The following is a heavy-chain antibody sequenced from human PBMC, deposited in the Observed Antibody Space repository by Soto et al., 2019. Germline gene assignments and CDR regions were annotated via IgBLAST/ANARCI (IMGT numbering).Heavy chain of an antibody. V-gene: IGHV4-34*01. Sequence: QVHLQQWGAGLLKPSETLSLTCAVNGGAFNGYYWTWIRQSPGKGLQWIGEINHSGTVDYNPSLKSRVTFSIDTSKKQFSLTLTSVTAADTAVYYCVRAGAALVRGSIGGFDYWGQGTLVTVSS. CDR2: INHSGTV. J-gene: IGHJ4*02. CDR3: VRAGAALVRGSIGGFDY. CDR1: GGAFNGYY. D-gene: IGHD3-10*01.